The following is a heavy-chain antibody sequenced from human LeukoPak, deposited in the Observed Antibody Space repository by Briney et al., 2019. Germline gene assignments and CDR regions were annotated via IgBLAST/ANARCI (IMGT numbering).Heavy chain of an antibody. CDR2: IYYSESA. Sequence: PSETLSPTCTVSGGSISNYFWTWIRQPPGKGLECIGYIYYSESANYNPSLKSRVTVSVDKSKNQFSLKLSSVTAADTAVYYCARFPGSAEYRHYYHMDVWGKGTTVTVSS. CDR3: ARFPGSAEYRHYYHMDV. J-gene: IGHJ6*03. V-gene: IGHV4-59*01. D-gene: IGHD2-15*01. CDR1: GGSISNYF.